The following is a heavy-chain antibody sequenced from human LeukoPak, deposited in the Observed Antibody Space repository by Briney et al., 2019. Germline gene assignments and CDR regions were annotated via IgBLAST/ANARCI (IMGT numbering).Heavy chain of an antibody. Sequence: PSQTLSLTCTVSGGSISSGGYYWNWIRQHPGKGLEWIGYIYYSGSTYYNPSLKSRVTISVDTSKNQFSLKLSSVTAADTAVYYCAGTGLTTRYFDYWGQGTLVTVSS. V-gene: IGHV4-31*03. J-gene: IGHJ4*02. CDR2: IYYSGST. D-gene: IGHD4-11*01. CDR3: AGTGLTTRYFDY. CDR1: GGSISSGGYY.